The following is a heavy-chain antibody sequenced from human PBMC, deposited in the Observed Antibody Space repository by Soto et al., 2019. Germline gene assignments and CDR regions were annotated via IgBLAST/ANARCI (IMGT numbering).Heavy chain of an antibody. Sequence: QVQLVQSGAEVKKPGSSVKVSCKASGGTFSSYAISWVRQAPGQGLEWMGGIIPIFGTANYAQKFQGRVTITADEYTSTAYMELSSLRSEDTAVYYCARGGVVVPAAIPSNYYYYGMDVWGQGTTVTVSS. J-gene: IGHJ6*02. V-gene: IGHV1-69*01. D-gene: IGHD2-2*02. CDR3: ARGGVVVPAAIPSNYYYYGMDV. CDR2: IIPIFGTA. CDR1: GGTFSSYA.